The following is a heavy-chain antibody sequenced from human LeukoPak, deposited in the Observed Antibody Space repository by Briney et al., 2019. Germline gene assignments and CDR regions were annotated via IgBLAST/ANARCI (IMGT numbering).Heavy chain of an antibody. J-gene: IGHJ6*02. D-gene: IGHD3-10*01. Sequence: GGSLRLSCAASGFTVSSNYMNWVRQAPGKGLEWVSVIYGGGKTYYADSVKGRFTLSRDDSKNMLFLQMNSLRVEDTAVYYCARDQATMIRNGFDVWGQGTAVTVSS. V-gene: IGHV3-53*01. CDR2: IYGGGKT. CDR1: GFTVSSNY. CDR3: ARDQATMIRNGFDV.